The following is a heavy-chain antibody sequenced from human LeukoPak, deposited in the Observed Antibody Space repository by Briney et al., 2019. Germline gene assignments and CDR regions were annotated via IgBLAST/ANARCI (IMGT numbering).Heavy chain of an antibody. CDR1: GFTFSSYA. CDR2: VSISGGST. Sequence: GGSLRLSCAASGFTFSSYAMSWVRQAPGKGLEWVSAVSISGGSTYDKDSVKGRFTISRDNSKNMLYLQMNSLRAEDTAVYYCAKQVGYCSDGNCYFDYGGQGALVTVSS. V-gene: IGHV3-23*01. D-gene: IGHD2-15*01. CDR3: AKQVGYCSDGNCYFDY. J-gene: IGHJ4*02.